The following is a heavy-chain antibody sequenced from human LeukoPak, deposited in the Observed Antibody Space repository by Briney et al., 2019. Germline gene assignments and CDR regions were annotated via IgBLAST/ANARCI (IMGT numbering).Heavy chain of an antibody. D-gene: IGHD3-9*01. CDR3: ARSNYDILTGYYGANDY. CDR2: IYYSGST. J-gene: IGHJ4*02. Sequence: SETLSLTCTVSGGSISSSSYYWGWIRQPPGKGLEWIGSIYYSGSTYYNPPLKSRVTISVDTSKNQFSLKLSSVTAADTAVYYCARSNYDILTGYYGANDYWGQGTLVTVSS. CDR1: GGSISSSSYY. V-gene: IGHV4-39*01.